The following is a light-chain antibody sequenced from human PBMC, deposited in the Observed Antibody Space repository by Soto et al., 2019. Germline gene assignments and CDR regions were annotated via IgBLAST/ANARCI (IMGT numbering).Light chain of an antibody. Sequence: EIVLTQSPATLSLSPGERATLSCRASQSVHTYLAWYQQKPGQAPRLLIFEASNRATGVPARFSGSGSGTDFTLTISSLEPEDFGLYYCQQRSIWPPLTFGGGTKVEIK. CDR3: QQRSIWPPLT. J-gene: IGKJ4*01. V-gene: IGKV3-11*01. CDR1: QSVHTY. CDR2: EAS.